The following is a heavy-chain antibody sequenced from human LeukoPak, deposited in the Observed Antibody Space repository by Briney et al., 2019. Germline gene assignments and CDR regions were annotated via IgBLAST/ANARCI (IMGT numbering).Heavy chain of an antibody. CDR3: ARDLSGTMVRGFFDY. V-gene: IGHV3-11*04. J-gene: IGHJ4*02. CDR2: ISSSGSTI. D-gene: IGHD3-10*01. Sequence: GGSLRLSCAASGFTFSDYYMSWIRQAPGKGLEWVSYISSSGSTIYYADSVKGRFTISRDSAKNSLYLQMNSLRAEDTAVYYCARDLSGTMVRGFFDYWGQGTLVTVSS. CDR1: GFTFSDYY.